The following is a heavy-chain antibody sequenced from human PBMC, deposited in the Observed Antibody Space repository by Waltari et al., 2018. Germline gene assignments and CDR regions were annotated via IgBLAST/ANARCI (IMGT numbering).Heavy chain of an antibody. V-gene: IGHV4-39*07. D-gene: IGHD3-3*01. CDR1: GGSISSTSHY. CDR2: IYYRGNT. Sequence: QLQLQESGPGLVKPSETLSLTCSVSGGSISSTSHYWAWIRQPPGKGLAWIGSIYYRGNTYYNLSRKSRVTLSVDTSKNQFSLKLSSVTAADTAMYFCARVARGGYYTGWFDTWGQGALVTVSS. CDR3: ARVARGGYYTGWFDT. J-gene: IGHJ5*02.